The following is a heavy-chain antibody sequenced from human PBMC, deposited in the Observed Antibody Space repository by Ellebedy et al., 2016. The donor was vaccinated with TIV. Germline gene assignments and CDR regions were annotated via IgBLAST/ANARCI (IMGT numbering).Heavy chain of an antibody. J-gene: IGHJ5*02. CDR3: ARDNNYYDSSGYYYAPQNWFDP. Sequence: SVKVSXXASGYTFTSYGISWVRQAPGQGLEWMGGIIPIFGTANYAQKFQGRVTITADESTSTAYMELSSLRSEDTAVYYCARDNNYYDSSGYYYAPQNWFDPWGQGTLVTVS. V-gene: IGHV1-69*13. CDR2: IIPIFGTA. CDR1: GYTFTSYG. D-gene: IGHD3-22*01.